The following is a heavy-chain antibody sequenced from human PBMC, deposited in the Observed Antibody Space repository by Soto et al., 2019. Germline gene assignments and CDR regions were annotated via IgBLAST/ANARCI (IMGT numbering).Heavy chain of an antibody. J-gene: IGHJ4*02. D-gene: IGHD3-22*01. CDR3: VHYAVRSGFYRLDS. CDR2: INHSGNT. Sequence: PSETLSLTCAVYGASLSDNYCNWLRQPPGKGLEGIGEINHSGNTNYNPSLRSRVTISIDTSKNQLSLNLRAGDTAHYYCVHYAVRSGFYRLDSWGPGTPVTVSS. V-gene: IGHV4-34*01. CDR1: GASLSDNY.